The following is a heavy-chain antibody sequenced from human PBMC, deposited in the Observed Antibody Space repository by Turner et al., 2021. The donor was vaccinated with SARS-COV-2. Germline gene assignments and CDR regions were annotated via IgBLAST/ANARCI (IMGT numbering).Heavy chain of an antibody. J-gene: IGHJ3*02. V-gene: IGHV3-33*01. D-gene: IGHD2-2*01. CDR1: GFTFSSYG. CDR2: IWYDGSNK. CDR3: ARDCSSTSCYWGGAFDI. Sequence: QVQLVESGGGVVQPGRSLRLSCAASGFTFSSYGMHWVRQAPGKGLEWVAVIWYDGSNKYYADSVKGRFTISRDNSKNTLYLQMNSLRAEDTAVYYCARDCSSTSCYWGGAFDIWGQGTMVTVSS.